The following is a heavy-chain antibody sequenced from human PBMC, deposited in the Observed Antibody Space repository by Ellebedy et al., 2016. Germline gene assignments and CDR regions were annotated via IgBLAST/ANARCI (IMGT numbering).Heavy chain of an antibody. CDR2: INHSGDT. CDR3: ARGVGRFGELLAY. Sequence: SETLSLXCAVYGGSFSDYYWNWIRQSPGKGLEWIGEINHSGDTNHNPSLKSRLTISVDTSKSQFSLKLNSVTAADTAVYYCARGVGRFGELLAYWGQGTLVTVSS. J-gene: IGHJ4*02. D-gene: IGHD3-10*01. CDR1: GGSFSDYY. V-gene: IGHV4-34*01.